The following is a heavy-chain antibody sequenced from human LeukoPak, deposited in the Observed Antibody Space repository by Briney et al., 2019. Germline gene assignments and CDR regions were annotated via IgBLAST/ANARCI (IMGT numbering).Heavy chain of an antibody. V-gene: IGHV4-39*01. CDR1: GGSISSSSYY. J-gene: IGHJ4*02. D-gene: IGHD5-18*01. CDR2: IYYSGST. Sequence: PSVTLSLTCTVSGGSISSSSYYWGWIGQPPGKGLEWIGSIYYSGSTYYNPSLKSRVTISVDTSKNQFSLKLSSVTAADTAVYYCARQGYSYGLFDYWGQGTLVTVSS. CDR3: ARQGYSYGLFDY.